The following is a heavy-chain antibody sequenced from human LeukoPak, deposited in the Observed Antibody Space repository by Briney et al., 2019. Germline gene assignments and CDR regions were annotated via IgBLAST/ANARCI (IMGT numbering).Heavy chain of an antibody. CDR3: ARRRFQKQQLDHYFDY. J-gene: IGHJ4*02. V-gene: IGHV5-51*01. D-gene: IGHD6-13*01. CDR2: IYPGDSDT. CDR1: GYRFTSYW. Sequence: GESLKISCKGSGYRFTSYWIGWVRQMPGKGLEWMGIIYPGDSDTRYSPSFQGQVTISADKSISTAYLQWSSLKASDTAMYYCARRRFQKQQLDHYFDYWGQGTLVTVSS.